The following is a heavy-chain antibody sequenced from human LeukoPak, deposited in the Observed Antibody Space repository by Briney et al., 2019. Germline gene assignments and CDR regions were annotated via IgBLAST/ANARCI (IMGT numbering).Heavy chain of an antibody. CDR1: GFTFSSYE. D-gene: IGHD1-26*01. J-gene: IGHJ4*02. V-gene: IGHV3-48*03. Sequence: GGSLRLSCAASGFTFSSYEMNWVRQAPGKGLEWVSYISSSGSTIYYADPVKGRFTISRDNAKNSLYLQMNSLRAEDTAVYYCARALDQVGAGDDFDYWGQGTLVTVSS. CDR3: ARALDQVGAGDDFDY. CDR2: ISSSGSTI.